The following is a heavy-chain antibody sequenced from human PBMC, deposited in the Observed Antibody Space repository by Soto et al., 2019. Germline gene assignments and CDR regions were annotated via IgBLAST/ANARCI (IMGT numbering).Heavy chain of an antibody. V-gene: IGHV2-5*01. J-gene: IGHJ5*02. Sequence: SGPTLVNPTQPLTLTCTFSGFSLTTVAVAVGWIRQPPGKALERLTLIYGSDEKFYSPSLQRRLTITKVAPKNQVVLIITDMDPVDSAAYYCTHSRNSCSGGRCYFLYGPWGQGTLVTVSS. CDR3: THSRNSCSGGRCYFLYGP. CDR2: IYGSDEK. CDR1: GFSLTTVAVA. D-gene: IGHD2-15*01.